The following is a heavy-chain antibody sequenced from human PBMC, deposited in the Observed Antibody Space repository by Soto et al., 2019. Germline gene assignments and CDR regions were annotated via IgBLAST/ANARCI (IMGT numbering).Heavy chain of an antibody. D-gene: IGHD6-13*01. V-gene: IGHV1-69*13. CDR2: IIPVTGTA. CDR3: ARLGIHLDFEY. J-gene: IGHJ4*02. Sequence: SVKVSCKSYGDSFSRFAVSWVRRAPGEGLEWMGGIIPVTGTANYIDKFRGRLTITADESSSTVYMELSSLRSEDTAVYYCARLGIHLDFEYWGQATLVIVS. CDR1: GDSFSRFA.